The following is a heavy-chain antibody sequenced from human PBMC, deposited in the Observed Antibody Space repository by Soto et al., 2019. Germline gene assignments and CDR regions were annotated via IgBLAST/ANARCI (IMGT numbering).Heavy chain of an antibody. D-gene: IGHD3-3*01. CDR2: INPNSGGT. J-gene: IGHJ6*02. V-gene: IGHV1-2*04. Sequence: SVKVSCKASGYTFTGYYMHWVRQAPGQGLEWMGWINPNSGGTNYAQKFQGWVTMTRDTSISTAYMELSRLRSDDTAVYYCASSRITIFGVVAFGMDVWGQGSTVTVSS. CDR1: GYTFTGYY. CDR3: ASSRITIFGVVAFGMDV.